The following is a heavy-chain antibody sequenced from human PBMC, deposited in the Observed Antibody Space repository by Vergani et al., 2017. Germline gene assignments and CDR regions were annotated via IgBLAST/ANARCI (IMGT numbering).Heavy chain of an antibody. Sequence: QVQLQQWGAGLLKPSETLSLTCAVYGGSFSNYFWSWVRQPPGQGLEWIGEVNQRGTANYNPSLKSRVTISTDASKNHFSLKLSSVTAADTAVYYCARGFRGLSGYYFGDFDNWGQGAMVAVSS. CDR3: ARGFRGLSGYYFGDFDN. V-gene: IGHV4-34*01. J-gene: IGHJ4*02. CDR2: VNQRGTA. CDR1: GGSFSNYF. D-gene: IGHD3-22*01.